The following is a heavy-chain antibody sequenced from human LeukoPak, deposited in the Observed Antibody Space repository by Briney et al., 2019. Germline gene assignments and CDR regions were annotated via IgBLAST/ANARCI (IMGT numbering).Heavy chain of an antibody. CDR2: INHSGST. Sequence: SETLSLTCAVYGGSFSGYYWSWIRQPPGKGLEWIGEINHSGSTNYNPSLKSRVTISVDPSKNQFSLELSSVTAADTAVYYCASGVPYCSGGSCYSWYFDYWGQGTLVTVSS. CDR3: ASGVPYCSGGSCYSWYFDY. D-gene: IGHD2-15*01. CDR1: GGSFSGYY. V-gene: IGHV4-34*01. J-gene: IGHJ4*02.